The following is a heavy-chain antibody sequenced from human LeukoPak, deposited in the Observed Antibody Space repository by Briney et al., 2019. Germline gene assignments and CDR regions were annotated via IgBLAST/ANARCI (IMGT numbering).Heavy chain of an antibody. J-gene: IGHJ4*02. CDR1: GFTFSSYA. CDR3: AKDFVVVPGNVNYFDY. Sequence: PGGSLRLSCAASGFTFSSYAMSWVRQAPGKGLEWVSAISGSGGSTYYADSVKGRFTVSGDNSKNTLYVQMKSLRAEDTAVYYCAKDFVVVPGNVNYFDYWGQGTLVTVSS. CDR2: ISGSGGST. D-gene: IGHD2-21*02. V-gene: IGHV3-23*01.